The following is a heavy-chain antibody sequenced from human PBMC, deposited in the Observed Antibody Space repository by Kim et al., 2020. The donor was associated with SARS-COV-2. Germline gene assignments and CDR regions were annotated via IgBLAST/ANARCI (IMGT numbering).Heavy chain of an antibody. CDR3: ARHSIATLRYSLPPPAAFDL. J-gene: IGHJ3*01. CDR1: GGSISSTSYY. CDR2: TYYGGSA. D-gene: IGHD3-9*01. Sequence: SETLSLTCTVSGGSISSTSYYWGWIRQPPGKGLEWIGSTYYGGSAYYNPSLKSRVTISVDTSKNQFSLRLTSVTAADTAVYFCARHSIATLRYSLPPPAAFDLWGQGTMVTVSS. V-gene: IGHV4-39*01.